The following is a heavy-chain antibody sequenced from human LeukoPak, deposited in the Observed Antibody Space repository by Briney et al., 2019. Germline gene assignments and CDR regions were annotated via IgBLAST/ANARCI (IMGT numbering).Heavy chain of an antibody. CDR2: IIAIFGIA. V-gene: IGHV1-69*04. CDR1: GGTFSSYA. Sequence: ASVKVSCKASGGTFSSYAISWVRQAPGQGPEWMGRIIAIFGIANYAQKFQGRVTITAEKSTSTAYMELSGLRSEDTAVYYCARDGRDGYNGWDAFDIWGQGTMVTVSS. J-gene: IGHJ3*02. CDR3: ARDGRDGYNGWDAFDI. D-gene: IGHD5-24*01.